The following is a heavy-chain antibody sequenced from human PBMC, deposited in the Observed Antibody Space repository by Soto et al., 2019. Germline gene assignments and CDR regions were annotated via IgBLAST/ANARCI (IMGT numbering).Heavy chain of an antibody. CDR1: GYTFTSYG. CDR2: ISAYNGNT. J-gene: IGHJ5*02. Sequence: ASVKVSCKASGYTFTSYGISWVRQAPGQGLEWMGWISAYNGNTNYAQKLQGRVTMTTDTSTSTAYMELRSLRSDDTAVYYCARVNTIFGVYNWFDPWGQGTLVTVSS. D-gene: IGHD3-3*01. CDR3: ARVNTIFGVYNWFDP. V-gene: IGHV1-18*01.